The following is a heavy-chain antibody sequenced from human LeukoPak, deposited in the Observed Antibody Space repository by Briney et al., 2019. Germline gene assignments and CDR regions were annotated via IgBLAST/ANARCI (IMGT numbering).Heavy chain of an antibody. CDR2: IYSSGST. CDR1: GGSIRTHY. Sequence: SETLSLTCTVSGGSIRTHYWSWIRQPAGKDLEWIGHIYSSGSTNYNPSLKSRVTMSVDTSKNQLSLKLNSVTAADTAVYYCARGYGSGSNWFDPWGQGTLVIVSS. D-gene: IGHD3-10*01. V-gene: IGHV4-4*07. CDR3: ARGYGSGSNWFDP. J-gene: IGHJ5*02.